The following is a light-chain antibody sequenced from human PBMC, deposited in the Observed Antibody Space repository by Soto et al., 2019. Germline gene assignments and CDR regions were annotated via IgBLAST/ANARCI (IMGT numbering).Light chain of an antibody. CDR3: QQYYGTPYT. CDR1: QSVFYSSNNKDY. Sequence: DIVMTQSQDSLAVSLGERATINCKSSQSVFYSSNNKDYLAWYQQKPGQPPKLLIYWASTRESGVPDRFSGSGSGTDFTLTISSLQAEDVAVYYCQQYYGTPYTFGQGTKLEIK. V-gene: IGKV4-1*01. J-gene: IGKJ2*01. CDR2: WAS.